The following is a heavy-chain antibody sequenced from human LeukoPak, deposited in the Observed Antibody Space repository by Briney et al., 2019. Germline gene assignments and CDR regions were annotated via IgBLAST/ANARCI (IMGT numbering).Heavy chain of an antibody. J-gene: IGHJ6*03. CDR3: ARWRYSSSSYYYYMDV. V-gene: IGHV1-18*01. CDR1: GYTLTELS. Sequence: ASVKVSCKVSGYTLTELSMHWVRQAPGQGLEWMGWISAYNGNTNYAQKLQGRVTITTDESTSTAYMELSSLRSEDTAVYYCARWRYSSSSYYYYMDVWGKGTTVTVSS. CDR2: ISAYNGNT. D-gene: IGHD6-6*01.